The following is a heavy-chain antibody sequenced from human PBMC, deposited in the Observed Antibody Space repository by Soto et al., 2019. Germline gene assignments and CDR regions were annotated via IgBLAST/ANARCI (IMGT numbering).Heavy chain of an antibody. Sequence: PGESLKISCKGSGYSFTSYWIGWVRQMPGKGLEWMGIIFPGDSDTRYSPSFQGQVTISADKSISTAYLQWSSLKASDTAMYYCARHGKGSGSPLDYYYYSMDVWGQGTTVTVSS. CDR2: IFPGDSDT. CDR3: ARHGKGSGSPLDYYYYSMDV. V-gene: IGHV5-51*01. D-gene: IGHD3-10*01. J-gene: IGHJ6*02. CDR1: GYSFTSYW.